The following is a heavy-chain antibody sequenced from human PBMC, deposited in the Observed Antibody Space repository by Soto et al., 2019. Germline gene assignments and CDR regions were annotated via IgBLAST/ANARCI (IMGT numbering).Heavy chain of an antibody. J-gene: IGHJ6*04. CDR1: GGSISSSSYY. Sequence: PSETLSLTCTVSGGSISSSSYYWGWIRRPPGKGLEWIGYIYYSGSTNYNPSLKSRVTISVDTSKNQFSLKLSSVTAADTAVYYCARDSGLSRAMDVWGKGTTVTVSS. V-gene: IGHV4-61*01. CDR2: IYYSGST. CDR3: ARDSGLSRAMDV. D-gene: IGHD3-10*01.